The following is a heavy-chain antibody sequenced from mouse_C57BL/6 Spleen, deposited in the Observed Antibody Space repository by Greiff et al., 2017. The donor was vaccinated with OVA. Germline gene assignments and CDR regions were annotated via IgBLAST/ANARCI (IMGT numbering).Heavy chain of an antibody. CDR2: INPGSGGT. D-gene: IGHD1-1*01. V-gene: IGHV1-54*01. CDR3: ARCDGSDYAMDY. J-gene: IGHJ4*01. CDR1: GYAFTNYL. Sequence: QVQLQQSGAELVRPGTSVKVSCKASGYAFTNYLIEWVKQRPGQGLEWIGVINPGSGGTNYNEKFKGKATLTADKSSSTAYMQLSSLTSEDSAVYFCARCDGSDYAMDYWGQGTSVTVSS.